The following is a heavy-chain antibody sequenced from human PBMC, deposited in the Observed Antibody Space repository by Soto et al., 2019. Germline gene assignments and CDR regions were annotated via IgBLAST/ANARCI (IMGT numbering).Heavy chain of an antibody. D-gene: IGHD5-18*01. J-gene: IGHJ4*02. CDR1: GSTFSTSW. Sequence: EVQLVESGGGLVQPGGSLKISCSASGSTFSTSWMSWVRQAPGKGLEWVANIKQDGSEEYYVDSVKGRFTVSRDNAKNSLYLQMNSLRVEDTAVYFCARGPRHSDAYWGLGTLVTVSS. V-gene: IGHV3-7*05. CDR3: ARGPRHSDAY. CDR2: IKQDGSEE.